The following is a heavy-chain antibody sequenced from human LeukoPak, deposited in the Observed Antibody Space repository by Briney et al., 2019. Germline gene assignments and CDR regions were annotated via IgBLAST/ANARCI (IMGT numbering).Heavy chain of an antibody. Sequence: GGSLRLSCAASGFTVSSNYMSWVRQAPGKGLEWVSVVYSGGSTYYADSVKGRFTISRDNSKNTLYLQMNSLRAEDTAVYYCAGGAYCSSTSCPSPHWGQGTLVTVSS. CDR2: VYSGGST. J-gene: IGHJ1*01. CDR1: GFTVSSNY. CDR3: AGGAYCSSTSCPSPH. V-gene: IGHV3-66*02. D-gene: IGHD2-2*01.